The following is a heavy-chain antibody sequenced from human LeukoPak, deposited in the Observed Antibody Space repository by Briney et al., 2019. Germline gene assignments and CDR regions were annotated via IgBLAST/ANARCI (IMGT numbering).Heavy chain of an antibody. Sequence: SATLSLTCAVYGGSFSGYYWSWIRQPPGKGLEWIGEINHSGSTNYNPSLKSRVTISVDTSKNQFSLKLSSVTAADTAVYYCARDILTGYFDPWGQGTLVTVSS. D-gene: IGHD3-9*01. CDR2: INHSGST. J-gene: IGHJ5*02. CDR1: GGSFSGYY. V-gene: IGHV4-34*01. CDR3: ARDILTGYFDP.